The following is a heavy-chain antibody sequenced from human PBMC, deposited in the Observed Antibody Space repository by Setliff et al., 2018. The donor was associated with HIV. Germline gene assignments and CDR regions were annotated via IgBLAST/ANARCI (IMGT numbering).Heavy chain of an antibody. Sequence: TLSLPCTVSDSGTYYWSWIRQPAGKGLEWIGRVSSRGDTNYNPSLKSRVTMSVDTSKNQFSLKLTSVTASDTAVYYCARAAAGNTGPFDLWGQGSPVTVS. CDR2: VSSRGDT. J-gene: IGHJ4*02. CDR3: ARAAAGNTGPFDL. V-gene: IGHV4-61*02. D-gene: IGHD4-17*01. CDR1: DSGTYY.